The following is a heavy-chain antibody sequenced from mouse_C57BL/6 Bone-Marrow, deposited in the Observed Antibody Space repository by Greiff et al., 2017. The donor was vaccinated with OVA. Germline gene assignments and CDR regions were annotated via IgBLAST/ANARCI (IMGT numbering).Heavy chain of an antibody. J-gene: IGHJ3*01. D-gene: IGHD1-1*01. Sequence: EVKLMESGGGLVQPGGSLKLSCAASGFTFSDYYMYWVRQTPEKRLEWVAYISNGGGSTYYPDTVKGRFTISRDNAKNTLYLQMSRLKSEDTAMYYCARTYYYGSSSAWFAYWGQGTLVTVSA. CDR2: ISNGGGST. CDR1: GFTFSDYY. V-gene: IGHV5-12*01. CDR3: ARTYYYGSSSAWFAY.